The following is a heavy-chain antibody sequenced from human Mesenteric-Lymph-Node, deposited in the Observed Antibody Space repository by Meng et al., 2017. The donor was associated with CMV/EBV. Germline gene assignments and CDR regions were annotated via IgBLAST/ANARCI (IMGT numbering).Heavy chain of an antibody. CDR1: GFTFSSYS. V-gene: IGHV3-33*03. Sequence: GESLKISCAASGFTFSSYSMNWVRQAPGKGLEWVAVIWYDESNKFYGDSVKGRFSISRDKSKNTLYLEMNSLRAEDTAVYYCAKDYEAGYSRIHYFDYWGQGTLVTVSS. CDR3: AKDYEAGYSRIHYFDY. J-gene: IGHJ4*02. D-gene: IGHD5-18*01. CDR2: IWYDESNK.